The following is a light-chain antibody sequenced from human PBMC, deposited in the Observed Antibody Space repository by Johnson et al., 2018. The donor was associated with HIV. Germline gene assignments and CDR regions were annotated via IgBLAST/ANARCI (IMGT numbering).Light chain of an antibody. CDR2: ENN. CDR3: GTWDSSVSAYV. CDR1: SSNIGNND. J-gene: IGLJ1*01. V-gene: IGLV1-51*02. Sequence: QSALTQPPSVSAAPGQKVTISCSGSSSNIGNNDVSWYQQLPGTAPKLLIYENNKRPTGITDRFSGSKSGTSATLAITGLQTGAEADYYCGTWDSSVSAYVFGTGTKVTV.